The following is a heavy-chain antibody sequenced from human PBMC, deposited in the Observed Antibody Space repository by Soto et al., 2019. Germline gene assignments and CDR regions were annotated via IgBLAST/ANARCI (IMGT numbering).Heavy chain of an antibody. CDR1: GGSISSGGYY. CDR2: IYYSGST. Sequence: SETLSLTCTVSGGSISSGGYYWSWIRQHPGKGLEWIGYIYYSGSTYYNPSLKSRVTISVDTSKNQFSLKLSSVTAADTAVYYCARGHYSNYYGMDVWGQGTTVTVS. CDR3: ARGHYSNYYGMDV. V-gene: IGHV4-31*03. J-gene: IGHJ6*02. D-gene: IGHD4-4*01.